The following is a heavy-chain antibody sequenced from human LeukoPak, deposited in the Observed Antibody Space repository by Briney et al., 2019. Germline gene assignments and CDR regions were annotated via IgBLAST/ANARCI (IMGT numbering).Heavy chain of an antibody. CDR2: IKSKSDGGTT. D-gene: IGHD1-26*01. CDR3: AYQGSWERCLDH. V-gene: IGHV3-15*01. Sequence: GGSLRLSCAASGFSFNDSWMSWVRQAPGKGLEWVGRIKSKSDGGTTDDAAPVKGRFTNSRDNSENTLYLQMNSLKTDDTGVYFCAYQGSWERCLDHWGQGTLVTVSS. CDR1: GFSFNDSW. J-gene: IGHJ4*02.